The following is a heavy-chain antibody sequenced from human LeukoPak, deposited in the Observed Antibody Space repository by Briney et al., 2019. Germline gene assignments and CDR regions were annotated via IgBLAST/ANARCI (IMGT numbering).Heavy chain of an antibody. Sequence: GGSLRLSCAASGFTFSSYSMNWVRQAPGKGLEWVSYISSSSSTIYYADSVKGRFTISRDNAKNSLYLQMNSLTVEDTAVYYCAKDIDWLAFEDWGQGTLVTVSS. D-gene: IGHD6-19*01. CDR3: AKDIDWLAFED. J-gene: IGHJ4*02. CDR1: GFTFSSYS. V-gene: IGHV3-48*01. CDR2: ISSSSSTI.